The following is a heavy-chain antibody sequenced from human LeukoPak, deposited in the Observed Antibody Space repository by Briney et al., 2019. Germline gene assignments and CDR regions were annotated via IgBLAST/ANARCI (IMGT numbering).Heavy chain of an antibody. CDR1: GGSFSGYY. CDR2: INHSGSA. V-gene: IGHV4-34*01. D-gene: IGHD3-3*01. Sequence: KASETLSLTCAVYGGSFSGYYWSWIRQPPGKGLEWIGEINHSGSANYNPSLKSRVTISVDTSKNQFSLKLSSVTAAGTAVYYCARGGAIFGVVRSSKFDYWGQGTLVTVSS. CDR3: ARGGAIFGVVRSSKFDY. J-gene: IGHJ4*02.